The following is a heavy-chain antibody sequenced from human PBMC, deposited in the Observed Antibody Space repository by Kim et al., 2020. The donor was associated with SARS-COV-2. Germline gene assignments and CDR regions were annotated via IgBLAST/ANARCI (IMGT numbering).Heavy chain of an antibody. Sequence: GGSLRLSCTGSGFTLGDYAMSWFRQAPGNGLEWVGVIRSKAYGGTTDYAAPVKGRFVISRDESKSIASLQMDSLKTEDTAVYYCLRDYGGDP. CDR1: GFTLGDYA. D-gene: IGHD2-21*01. CDR3: LRDYGGDP. CDR2: IRSKAYGGTT. V-gene: IGHV3-49*03. J-gene: IGHJ5*02.